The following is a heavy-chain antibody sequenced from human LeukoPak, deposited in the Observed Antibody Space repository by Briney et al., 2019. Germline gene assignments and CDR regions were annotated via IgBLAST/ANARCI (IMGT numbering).Heavy chain of an antibody. CDR1: GGSFSDYY. V-gene: IGHV4-34*01. Sequence: SETLSLTCAVYGGSFSDYYWTWIRQPPGKGLEWIGEITHSGSTNYNPSLKSRVTISVDTSKNQFSLKVNSVTAADTAIYYCASGPVDYYTSGSFLKWGQGTMVTVSS. D-gene: IGHD3-10*01. CDR3: ASGPVDYYTSGSFLK. CDR2: ITHSGST. J-gene: IGHJ3*01.